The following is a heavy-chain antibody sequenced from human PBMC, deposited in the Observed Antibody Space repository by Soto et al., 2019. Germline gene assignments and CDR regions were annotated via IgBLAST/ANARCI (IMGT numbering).Heavy chain of an antibody. D-gene: IGHD1-26*01. CDR3: AGEVGTTTAGALDF. Sequence: QVQLVESGGGVVQPGRSLRLSCAVSGFTFSSYTMHWVRQAPGKGLECVSVISYDGNSEYYADSVKGRFTISKDNSKNTLYLHMKSLRAEDTSVYYCAGEVGTTTAGALDFWGQGTMVTVSS. CDR2: ISYDGNSE. V-gene: IGHV3-30-3*01. CDR1: GFTFSSYT. J-gene: IGHJ3*01.